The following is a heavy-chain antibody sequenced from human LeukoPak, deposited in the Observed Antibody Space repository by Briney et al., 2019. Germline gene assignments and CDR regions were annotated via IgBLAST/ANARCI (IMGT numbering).Heavy chain of an antibody. CDR1: GFTFTSQG. J-gene: IGHJ2*01. CDR3: AKMQGYFDL. CDR2: ITGSGDNT. V-gene: IGHV3-23*01. Sequence: PGGSLRLSCAASGFTFTSQGMAWVRQAPANGLEWVSAITGSGDNTYYADSVKGRFAISRNNSKNTLYLQMNSLSAEDTAVYYCAKMQGYFDLWGRGTLVTVSS.